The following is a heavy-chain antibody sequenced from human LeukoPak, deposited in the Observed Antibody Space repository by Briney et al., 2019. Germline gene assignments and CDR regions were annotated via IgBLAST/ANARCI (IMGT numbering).Heavy chain of an antibody. CDR3: ITPDKPLGYCSGGSCSLGCS. CDR2: MNPNSGNT. J-gene: IGHJ6*04. V-gene: IGHV1-8*03. CDR1: GYTFTSYD. Sequence: ASVKVSCKASGYTFTSYDINWVRQATGQGLEWMGWMNPNSGNTGYAQKFQGRVTITRNTSISTAYMELSSLKTEDTAVYYCITPDKPLGYCSGGSCSLGCSWGKGTTVTISS. D-gene: IGHD2-15*01.